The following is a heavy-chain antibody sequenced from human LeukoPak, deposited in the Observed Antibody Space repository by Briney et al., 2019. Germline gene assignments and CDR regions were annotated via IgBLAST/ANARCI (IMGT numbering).Heavy chain of an antibody. D-gene: IGHD3-9*01. CDR2: IQYDGSNK. J-gene: IGHJ4*02. CDR3: AKDLRRYFDCFDY. V-gene: IGHV3-30*02. CDR1: GFTFSSYG. Sequence: GGSLRLSCAASGFTFSSYGMHWVRQAPGKGLECVAFIQYDGSNKYYTDSVKGRFTISRDNSKNTLYLQMNSLRAEDTAVYYCAKDLRRYFDCFDYWGQGTLVTVSS.